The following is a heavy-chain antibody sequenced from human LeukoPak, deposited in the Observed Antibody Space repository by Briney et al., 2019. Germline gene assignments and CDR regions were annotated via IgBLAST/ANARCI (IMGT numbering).Heavy chain of an antibody. CDR2: INHSGST. CDR1: GGSFSGYY. V-gene: IGHV4-34*01. CDR3: AREKDTAMVRVVDY. Sequence: SETLSLTCAVYGGSFSGYYWSWIRQPPGKGLEWIGEINHSGSTNYNPSLKSRVTISVDTSKNQFSLKLGSVTAADTAVYYCAREKDTAMVRVVDYWGQGTLVTVSS. J-gene: IGHJ4*02. D-gene: IGHD5-18*01.